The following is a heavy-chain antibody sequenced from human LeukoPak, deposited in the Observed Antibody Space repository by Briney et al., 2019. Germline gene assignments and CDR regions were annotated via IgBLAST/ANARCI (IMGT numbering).Heavy chain of an antibody. V-gene: IGHV3-30*04. CDR3: ARSAHYDFWSGVDY. CDR2: ISYDGRNK. J-gene: IGHJ4*02. Sequence: GGSLRLSCVASGFTFSSYVMHWVRQAPGKGLEWVAVISYDGRNKYYADSVKGRLTISRDNSKNTLYLQMDSLRAEDTAVYYCARSAHYDFWSGVDYWGQGTLVTVSS. D-gene: IGHD3-3*01. CDR1: GFTFSSYV.